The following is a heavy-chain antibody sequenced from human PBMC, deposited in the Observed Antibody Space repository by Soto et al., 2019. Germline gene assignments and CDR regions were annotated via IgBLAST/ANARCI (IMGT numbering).Heavy chain of an antibody. V-gene: IGHV4-39*07. CDR2: IYYSGST. CDR1: GGSISSSGYY. J-gene: IGHJ3*02. Sequence: SETLSLTCTVSGGSISSSGYYWGWIRQPPGKGLEWIGTIYYSGSTYYNPSLKSRVTISVDTSKNQFSLKLSSVTAADTAVYYCAKEYGIGGAVFDIWGQGTMVTVSS. D-gene: IGHD2-15*01. CDR3: AKEYGIGGAVFDI.